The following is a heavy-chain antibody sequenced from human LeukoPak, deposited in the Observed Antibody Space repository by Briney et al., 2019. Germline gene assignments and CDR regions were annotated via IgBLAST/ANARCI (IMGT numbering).Heavy chain of an antibody. CDR2: ISGSGGTT. Sequence: GGSLRLSCAASGFTFSNYAMSWVRQAPGKGLEWVSAISGSGGTTYYTDSVRGRFSISRDNSDNTLFLQMNSLRAEDTAVYYCVKQSVLGYTIGWDWYIDLGRRGTLVAVSS. CDR3: VKQSVLGYTIGWDWYIDL. J-gene: IGHJ2*01. D-gene: IGHD6-25*01. CDR1: GFTFSNYA. V-gene: IGHV3-23*01.